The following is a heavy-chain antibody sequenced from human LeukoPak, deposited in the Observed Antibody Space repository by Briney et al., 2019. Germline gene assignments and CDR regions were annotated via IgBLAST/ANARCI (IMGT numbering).Heavy chain of an antibody. CDR1: GFTFSDSY. CDR3: ARDGPPWAFDI. D-gene: IGHD1-14*01. J-gene: IGHJ3*02. Sequence: GGCLRLSCAASGFTFSDSYMSWIRQAPGKGLEWVSYITGSGTTIYYADSVKGRFTISRDNARNSLYLQMNSLRAEDTAVYYCARDGPPWAFDIWGQGTMVTVSS. CDR2: ITGSGTTI. V-gene: IGHV3-11*01.